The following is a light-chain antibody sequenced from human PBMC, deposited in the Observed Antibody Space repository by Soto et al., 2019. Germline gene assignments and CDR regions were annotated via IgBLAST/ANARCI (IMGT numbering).Light chain of an antibody. V-gene: IGLV2-23*01. CDR3: YSYAGRSTSV. Sequence: QSALTQPASVSGSPGQWITISCTGTSSDDGNYNLVSWYQQYPGKAPKLMIYEDDERPSGVSNRFSGSKSGNTASLTISGLQAEDEADYYCYSYAGRSTSVFGGGTKLTVL. J-gene: IGLJ2*01. CDR1: SSDDGNYNL. CDR2: EDD.